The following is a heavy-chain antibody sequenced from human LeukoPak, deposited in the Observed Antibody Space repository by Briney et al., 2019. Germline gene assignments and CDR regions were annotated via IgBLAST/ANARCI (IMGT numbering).Heavy chain of an antibody. J-gene: IGHJ3*01. D-gene: IGHD1-1*01. V-gene: IGHV1-8*02. CDR2: MSPNSGNT. CDR1: GGTFSSYA. CDR3: ARGRHNNC. Sequence: VASVKVSCKASGGTFSSYAISWVRQATGQGLEWMGWMSPNSGNTGYAQKFQGRVIMTRNTSISTAYMELSSLRSEDTAVYYCARGRHNNCWGQGTMVTVSS.